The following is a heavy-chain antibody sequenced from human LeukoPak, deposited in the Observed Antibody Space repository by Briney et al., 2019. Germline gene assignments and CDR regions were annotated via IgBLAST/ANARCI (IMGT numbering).Heavy chain of an antibody. CDR2: ISYSGGGRT. Sequence: PGGSLRLSCAASGFTLSRDDINWVRQAPGKGLEWVSGISYSGGGRTYYADSVKGRFTISTDNSKNTLYLQMNSLRAEDTAVYYCARGIGSIVVVPAANRGNWFDPWGQGTLVTVSS. J-gene: IGHJ5*02. CDR3: ARGIGSIVVVPAANRGNWFDP. D-gene: IGHD2-2*01. CDR1: GFTLSRDD. V-gene: IGHV3-23*01.